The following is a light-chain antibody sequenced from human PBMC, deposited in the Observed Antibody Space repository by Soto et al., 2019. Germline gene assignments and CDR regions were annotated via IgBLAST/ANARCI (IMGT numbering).Light chain of an antibody. J-gene: IGKJ1*01. V-gene: IGKV3D-15*01. Sequence: EIVLTQSPGTLSLSPGERAALSCRASEGVSSNLAWYQQKPGLAPRLLIYDASTRATGIPDRFSGSGSGTEFTLTISSLQADDFATYYCQQYNTYSSWTFGQGTKVDIK. CDR2: DAS. CDR1: EGVSSN. CDR3: QQYNTYSSWT.